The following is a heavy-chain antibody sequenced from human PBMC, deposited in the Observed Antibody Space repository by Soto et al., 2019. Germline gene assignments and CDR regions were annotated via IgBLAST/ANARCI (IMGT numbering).Heavy chain of an antibody. V-gene: IGHV3-64*01. J-gene: IGHJ4*02. D-gene: IGHD1-7*01. CDR3: VRRVSGNYDY. CDR2: ISSNGGTT. CDR1: GFTFSSYD. Sequence: EVQLAESGGGMVQPGGSLRLSCVASGFTFSSYDMHWVRQAPGKGLEYVSSISSNGGTTYYGNSVKGRFTISRDNSKNTLYVQMGSLRAEDMALYYCVRRVSGNYDYWGQGTRVTVSS.